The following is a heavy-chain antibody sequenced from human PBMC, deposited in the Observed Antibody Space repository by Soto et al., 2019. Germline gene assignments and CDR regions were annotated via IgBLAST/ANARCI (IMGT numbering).Heavy chain of an antibody. Sequence: SETLSLTCAVSGGSISSSNWWSWVRQPPGKGLEWIGEIYHSGSTNYNPSLKSRVTISVDTSKNQFSLKLSSVTAADTAVYYCARGFQSGGGNSGFDYWGQGTLVTVSS. V-gene: IGHV4-4*02. D-gene: IGHD2-21*02. CDR1: GGSISSSNW. CDR2: IYHSGST. CDR3: ARGFQSGGGNSGFDY. J-gene: IGHJ4*02.